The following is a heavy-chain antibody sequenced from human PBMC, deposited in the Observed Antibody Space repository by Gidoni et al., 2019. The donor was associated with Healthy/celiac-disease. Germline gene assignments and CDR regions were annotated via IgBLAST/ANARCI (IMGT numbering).Heavy chain of an antibody. CDR2: IWYDGSNK. Sequence: QVQLVESGGGVVQPGRSLRLSCAASGFTFSSYGMHWVRQAPGKGLEWVAVIWYDGSNKYYADSVKGRFTISRDNSKNTLYLQMNSLRAEDTAVYYCAREGLREFLGVFDYWGQGTLVTVSS. CDR3: AREGLREFLGVFDY. D-gene: IGHD3-10*01. V-gene: IGHV3-33*01. J-gene: IGHJ4*02. CDR1: GFTFSSYG.